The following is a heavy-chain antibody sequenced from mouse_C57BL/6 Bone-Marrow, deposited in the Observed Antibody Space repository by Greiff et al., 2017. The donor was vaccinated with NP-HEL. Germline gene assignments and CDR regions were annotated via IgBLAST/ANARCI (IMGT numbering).Heavy chain of an antibody. V-gene: IGHV1-69*01. D-gene: IGHD1-1*01. CDR3: ARSRYYGHFDY. CDR2: IDPSASYT. CDR1: GYTFTSYW. Sequence: QVQLQQPGAELVMPGASVKLSCKASGYTFTSYWMHWVKQRPGQGLEWIGEIDPSASYTNYNQKFKGKSTLTVDKSSSTAYMQLSSLTSEDSAVYYCARSRYYGHFDYWGQGTTLTVSS. J-gene: IGHJ2*01.